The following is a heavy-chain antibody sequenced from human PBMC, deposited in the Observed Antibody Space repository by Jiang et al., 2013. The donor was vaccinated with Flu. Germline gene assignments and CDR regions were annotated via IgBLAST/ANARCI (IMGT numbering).Heavy chain of an antibody. CDR2: IYYSGST. CDR3: ARPSGYGSGSLYFDY. D-gene: IGHD3-10*01. CDR1: GGSISSSSYY. Sequence: KPSETLSLTCTVSGGSISSSSYYWGWIRQPPGKGLEWIGSIYYSGSTYYNPSLKSRVTISVDTSKNQFSLKLSSVTAADTAVYYCARPSGYGSGSLYFDYWGQGTLVTVSS. J-gene: IGHJ4*02. V-gene: IGHV4-39*01.